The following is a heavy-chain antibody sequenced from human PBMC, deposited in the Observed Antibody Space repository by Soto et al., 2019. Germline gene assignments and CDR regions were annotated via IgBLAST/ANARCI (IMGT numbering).Heavy chain of an antibody. CDR2: INHSGST. Sequence: QVQLQQWGAGLLKPSETLSLTCAVYGGSGGSFSGYYWSWIRQPPGKGLEWIGEINHSGSTNYNPSLKSRFTLAVDTSKNQFSLKLSSVTAADTAVYYCASHNYDSSGYYHYYYGMDVWGQGTTVTVSS. V-gene: IGHV4-34*01. CDR1: GGSGGSFSGYY. CDR3: ASHNYDSSGYYHYYYGMDV. J-gene: IGHJ6*02. D-gene: IGHD3-22*01.